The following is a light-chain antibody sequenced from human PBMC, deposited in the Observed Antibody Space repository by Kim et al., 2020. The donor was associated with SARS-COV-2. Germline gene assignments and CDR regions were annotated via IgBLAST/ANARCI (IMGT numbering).Light chain of an antibody. CDR1: QSVNRNY. J-gene: IGKJ1*01. V-gene: IGKV3-20*01. CDR2: GAS. Sequence: DIVLTQSPGTLPLSPGDRAALSCRASQSVNRNYLAWYQQKPGRAPRLLIYGASSRATGIPDRFSGSGSGTDFTLTITRLEPEDFAVYYCQPYGSSPRAFGQGTKVDIK. CDR3: QPYGSSPRA.